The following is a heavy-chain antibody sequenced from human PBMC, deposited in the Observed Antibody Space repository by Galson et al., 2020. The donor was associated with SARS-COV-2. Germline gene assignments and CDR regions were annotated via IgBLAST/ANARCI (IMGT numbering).Heavy chain of an antibody. CDR2: ISADNGNT. J-gene: IGHJ5*02. CDR1: GYTFSTHA. Sequence: ASVKVSCKASGYTFSTHAIIWVRQAPGQGLEWMGWISADNGNTNYAQKLQGRVTMTTDTSTSTAYMELRSLRSDDTAVYYCARENPPTNYDSTGYYSWGYNWFDPWGQGTLVTVSS. D-gene: IGHD3-22*01. CDR3: ARENPPTNYDSTGYYSWGYNWFDP. V-gene: IGHV1-18*01.